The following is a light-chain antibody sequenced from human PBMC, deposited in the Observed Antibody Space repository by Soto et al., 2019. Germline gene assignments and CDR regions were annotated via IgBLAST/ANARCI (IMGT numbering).Light chain of an antibody. J-gene: IGLJ1*01. CDR3: ISYTDRQSYL. V-gene: IGLV2-14*03. Sequence: QSVLTQPASVSGSPGQSITISCSGTSSDIGSYNHVAWYQQFPGKSPKLMIYADSDRPPGVSDRFSGSKSGITASLTISGLQTEDEADYYCISYTDRQSYLFXTGTKVTVL. CDR2: ADS. CDR1: SSDIGSYNH.